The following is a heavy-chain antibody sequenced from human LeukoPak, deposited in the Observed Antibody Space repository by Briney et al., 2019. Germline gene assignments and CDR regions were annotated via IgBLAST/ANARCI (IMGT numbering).Heavy chain of an antibody. CDR3: ARVGVGLTFDY. J-gene: IGHJ4*02. D-gene: IGHD1-26*01. Sequence: ASVKVSSKASGYTFTIYGTSWVRQAPGQGLEWMGWISAFNVNTNYAQKLQGRVTMTTDTSTSTAYMELSSMKSDDTAVYYCARVGVGLTFDYWGQGTLVTVSS. CDR2: ISAFNVNT. CDR1: GYTFTIYG. V-gene: IGHV1-18*01.